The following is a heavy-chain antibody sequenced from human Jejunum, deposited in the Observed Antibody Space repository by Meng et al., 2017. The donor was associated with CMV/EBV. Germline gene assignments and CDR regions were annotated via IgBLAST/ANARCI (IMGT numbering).Heavy chain of an antibody. J-gene: IGHJ4*02. CDR1: GFSLNNYA. Sequence: LRLSCVVSGFSLNNYAMTWVRQAPGKGLEWVSLIVGADGRGEYADSVRGRFTVSRDDSKNILYLQMHNMRVDDSGMYYCAKGDRSINRWGQGTLVTVSS. V-gene: IGHV3-23*01. CDR2: IVGADGRG. CDR3: AKGDRSINR. D-gene: IGHD3-16*01.